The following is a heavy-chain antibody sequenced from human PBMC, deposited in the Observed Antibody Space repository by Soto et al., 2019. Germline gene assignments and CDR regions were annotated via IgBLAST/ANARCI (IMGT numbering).Heavy chain of an antibody. J-gene: IGHJ4*02. CDR3: AGNVLRYFDWFIPGGAVAGEFDY. CDR1: GGSISSGDYY. Sequence: QVQLQESGPGLVKPSQTLSLTCTVSGGSISSGDYYWSWIRQPPGKGLEWIGYIYYSGSTYYNPSLKSRVTISVDTSKNQFSLKLSSVTAADTAVYYCAGNVLRYFDWFIPGGAVAGEFDYWGQGTLVTVSS. V-gene: IGHV4-30-4*01. D-gene: IGHD3-9*01. CDR2: IYYSGST.